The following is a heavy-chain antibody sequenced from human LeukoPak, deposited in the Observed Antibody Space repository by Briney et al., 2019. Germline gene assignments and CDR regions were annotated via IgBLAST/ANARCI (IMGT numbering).Heavy chain of an antibody. D-gene: IGHD1-26*01. CDR2: IYYSGST. V-gene: IGHV4-59*01. Sequence: SETLSLTCTVSGGSISSYYWSWIRQPPGKGLEWIGYIYYSGSTNYNPSLKSRVTISVDTSKNLFSLKLSSVTAADTAVYYCASLVGPFYYFDYWGQGTLVTVSS. CDR1: GGSISSYY. J-gene: IGHJ4*02. CDR3: ASLVGPFYYFDY.